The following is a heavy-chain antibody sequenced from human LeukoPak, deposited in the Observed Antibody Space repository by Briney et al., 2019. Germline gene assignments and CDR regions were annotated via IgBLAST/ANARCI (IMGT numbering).Heavy chain of an antibody. J-gene: IGHJ6*03. D-gene: IGHD3-10*01. V-gene: IGHV3-74*01. CDR2: INIDGSST. CDR1: GFTFISYW. CDR3: ARGGWFGELVRRFGYYYYYMDV. Sequence: PGGSLRLSCAASGFTFISYWMHWVRQAPGKGLVWVSRINIDGSSTSYADSVKGRFTISRDNAKNTLYLQMNSLRAEDTAVYYCARGGWFGELVRRFGYYYYYMDVWGKGTTVTVSS.